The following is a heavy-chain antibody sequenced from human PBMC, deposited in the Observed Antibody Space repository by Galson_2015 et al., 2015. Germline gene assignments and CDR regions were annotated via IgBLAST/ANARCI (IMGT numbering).Heavy chain of an antibody. Sequence: SLRLSCAASGFIFGTQSMNWVRQAPGKGLEWVSYISSVSSSINYADSVKGRFTIYRDNAQNSLYLQMNNLRDEDTAVYYCARGLGSTNKRDHRFDSWGQGTLATVSS. CDR3: ARGLGSTNKRDHRFDS. CDR2: ISSVSSSI. V-gene: IGHV3-48*02. CDR1: GFIFGTQS. J-gene: IGHJ5*01. D-gene: IGHD3-10*01.